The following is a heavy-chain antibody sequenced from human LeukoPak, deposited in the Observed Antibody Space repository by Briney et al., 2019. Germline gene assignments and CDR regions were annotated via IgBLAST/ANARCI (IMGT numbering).Heavy chain of an antibody. CDR2: ISRGTT. J-gene: IGHJ1*01. CDR3: AKDPNGDYVGAFSFQR. V-gene: IGHV3-23*01. D-gene: IGHD4-17*01. Sequence: GESLKISCAASGFTFSKYAMVWVRQAPGKGLEWVSAISRGTTYYADSVKGRFTISRDNSKNMLYLQMNSLRAEDTAVYYCAKDPNGDYVGAFSFQRWGLGTLVTVSS. CDR1: GFTFSKYA.